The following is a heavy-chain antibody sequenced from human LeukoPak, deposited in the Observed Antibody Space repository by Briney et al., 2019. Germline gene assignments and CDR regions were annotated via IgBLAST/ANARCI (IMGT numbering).Heavy chain of an antibody. Sequence: GSLRLSCAASGFTFSSYGMNWVRQAPGKGLEWIGSIYYSGSTYYNPSLKSRVTISVDTSKNQFSLKLSSVTAADTAVYYCARDGLLAAAGTDAFDIWGQGTMVTVSS. V-gene: IGHV4-59*01. J-gene: IGHJ3*02. CDR3: ARDGLLAAAGTDAFDI. CDR2: IYYSGST. D-gene: IGHD6-13*01. CDR1: GFTFSSYG.